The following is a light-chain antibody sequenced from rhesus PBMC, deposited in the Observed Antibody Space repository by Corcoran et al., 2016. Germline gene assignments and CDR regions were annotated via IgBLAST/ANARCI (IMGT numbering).Light chain of an antibody. CDR2: GAS. V-gene: IGKV1-28*03. J-gene: IGKJ3*01. Sequence: DIQMTQSPSSLSASVGDTVTVTCRTSQDVGIHLNWFQQKPGKAPNLLIYGASNLQSGVPSRFSGDGSWTYFTLTISSLQPADFATYHCQQHTSHPFSFGPGTKLDI. CDR3: QQHTSHPFS. CDR1: QDVGIH.